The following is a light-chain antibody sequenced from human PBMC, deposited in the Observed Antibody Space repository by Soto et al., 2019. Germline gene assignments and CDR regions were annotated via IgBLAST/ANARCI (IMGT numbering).Light chain of an antibody. J-gene: IGKJ3*01. CDR3: QQLYSYPFT. CDR1: QGIGSY. V-gene: IGKV1-9*01. CDR2: VTS. Sequence: IPLTQSPSSLSASVGDRVTITCRASQGIGSYLAWYQQKPGKAPELLIYVTSKLQSGVPSRFSGSGSGTDFTLTISSLQPEDFATYYCQQLYSYPFTFGPGTKVDIK.